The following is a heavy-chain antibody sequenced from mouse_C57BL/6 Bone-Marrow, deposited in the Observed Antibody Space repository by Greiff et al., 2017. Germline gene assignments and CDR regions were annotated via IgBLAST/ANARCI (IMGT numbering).Heavy chain of an antibody. V-gene: IGHV1-9*01. Sequence: QVQLQQSGAELMKPGASVKLSCKATGYTFTGYWIEWVKQRPGHGLEWIGEILPGSGSTNYNEKFKGKATFTADTSSNTAYMQLSSLTTEDSAIYYCASRLYSNYKFAYWGQGTLVTVSA. J-gene: IGHJ3*01. CDR2: ILPGSGST. CDR1: GYTFTGYW. CDR3: ASRLYSNYKFAY. D-gene: IGHD2-5*01.